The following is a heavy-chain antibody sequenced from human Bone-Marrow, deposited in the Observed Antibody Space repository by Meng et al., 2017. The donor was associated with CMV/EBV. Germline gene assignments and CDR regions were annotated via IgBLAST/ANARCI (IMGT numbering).Heavy chain of an antibody. CDR3: ASRTEYYYYGMDV. J-gene: IGHJ6*02. CDR1: GFTVSGNY. D-gene: IGHD1-14*01. Sequence: GESLKISCAASGFTVSGNYMSWVRQAPGKGLEWVSVIYSGGTTYYADSVKGRFTISRDNSKNTLYLQMNSLRAEDTAVCYCASRTEYYYYGMDVWGQGTTVTVSS. CDR2: IYSGGTT. V-gene: IGHV3-66*02.